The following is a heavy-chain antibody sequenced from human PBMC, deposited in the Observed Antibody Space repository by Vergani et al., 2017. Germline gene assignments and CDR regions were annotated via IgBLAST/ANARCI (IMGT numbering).Heavy chain of an antibody. V-gene: IGHV3-23*04. D-gene: IGHD3-22*01. CDR1: GFTFTNYG. CDR3: ARRSYDTTPYLQGGYDC. J-gene: IGHJ4*02. Sequence: VQLVESGGGVVQPGGSLRLSCAASGFTFTNYGMHWVRQAPGKGLEWVSGISGSGVSAYYTDSVKVRFTISRDNSKNMLFLQMNNLGTEDTAIYYCARRSYDTTPYLQGGYDCWGQGTLVSVSS. CDR2: ISGSGVSA.